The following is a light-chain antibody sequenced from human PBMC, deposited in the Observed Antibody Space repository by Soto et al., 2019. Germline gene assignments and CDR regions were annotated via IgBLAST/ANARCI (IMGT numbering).Light chain of an antibody. V-gene: IGLV2-14*01. CDR3: RSYTSRSTPYV. Sequence: QSALTQPASVSGSPGQSITISCTGTSSDVGAYNYVSWYQQHPGKAPKLMIYDVSNRPSGISNRFSGAKSGNTASLTISGLQAEDEADYYCRSYTSRSTPYVFGPGTKLTVL. CDR1: SSDVGAYNY. CDR2: DVS. J-gene: IGLJ1*01.